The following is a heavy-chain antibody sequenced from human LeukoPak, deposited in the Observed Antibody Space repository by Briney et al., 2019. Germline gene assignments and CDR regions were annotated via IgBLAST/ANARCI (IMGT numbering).Heavy chain of an antibody. J-gene: IGHJ4*02. CDR1: GYPFINYY. D-gene: IGHD3-22*01. Sequence: ASVKVSCKASGYPFINYYIHWVRQAPGQGLEWTGRINPNSGGANYAQMSRGRVIMTADTSINTAYMELTWLTSADTALYYCATGRSNSGYYHFDFWGQGTLVTVSS. CDR2: INPNSGGA. CDR3: ATGRSNSGYYHFDF. V-gene: IGHV1-2*06.